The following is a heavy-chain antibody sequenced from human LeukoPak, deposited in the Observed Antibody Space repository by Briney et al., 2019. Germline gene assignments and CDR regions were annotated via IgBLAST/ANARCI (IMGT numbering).Heavy chain of an antibody. CDR2: ISAYNGNT. V-gene: IGHV1-18*01. J-gene: IGHJ4*02. D-gene: IGHD3-9*01. CDR1: GYTFTSYG. CDR3: ARETNNYDILTGYYPSTFDY. Sequence: ASVKVSCKASGYTFTSYGISWVRQAPGQGLEWMGWISAYNGNTNYAQKLQGRVTITRNTSISTAYMELSSLRSEDTAVYYCARETNNYDILTGYYPSTFDYWGQGTLVTVSS.